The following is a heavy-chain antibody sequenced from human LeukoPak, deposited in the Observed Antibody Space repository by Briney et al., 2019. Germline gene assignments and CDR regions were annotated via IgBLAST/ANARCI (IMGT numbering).Heavy chain of an antibody. J-gene: IGHJ6*03. V-gene: IGHV4-59*01. CDR2: IYYSGST. Sequence: SETLSLTCTVSGGSISSYYWSWIRQPPGKGLEWIGYIYYSGSTNYNPSLKSRVTILVDTSKNQFSLKLSSVTAADTAVYYCARQTYYDYVWGSYNYMDVWGKGTTVTISS. CDR1: GGSISSYY. D-gene: IGHD3-16*01. CDR3: ARQTYYDYVWGSYNYMDV.